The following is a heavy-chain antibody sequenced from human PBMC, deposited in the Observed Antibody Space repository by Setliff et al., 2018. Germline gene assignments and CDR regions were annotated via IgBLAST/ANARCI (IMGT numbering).Heavy chain of an antibody. J-gene: IGHJ2*01. V-gene: IGHV4-59*11. Sequence: SETLSLTCTVSGAPISSHYWSWIRQAPGKGLQCIAYVHYNGETNYNPSLRSRLTMSIDTSRSQFSLNLTSVTAADTAIYFCARAVDSSGYFPFWFFDLWGRGTLVTVSS. CDR1: GAPISSHY. CDR3: ARAVDSSGYFPFWFFDL. D-gene: IGHD3-22*01. CDR2: VHYNGET.